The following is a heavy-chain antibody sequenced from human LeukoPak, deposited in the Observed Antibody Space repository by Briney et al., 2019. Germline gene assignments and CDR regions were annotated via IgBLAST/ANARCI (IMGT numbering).Heavy chain of an antibody. D-gene: IGHD3-16*02. Sequence: ASVKVSCKASGGTFSSYAISWVRQAPGQGLEWMGGIIPIFGTANYAQKFQGRVTITADESTSTAYMELSSLRSGDTAVYYCARSYDYVWGSYRYIGYFDYWGQGTLVTVSS. J-gene: IGHJ4*02. V-gene: IGHV1-69*01. CDR2: IIPIFGTA. CDR3: ARSYDYVWGSYRYIGYFDY. CDR1: GGTFSSYA.